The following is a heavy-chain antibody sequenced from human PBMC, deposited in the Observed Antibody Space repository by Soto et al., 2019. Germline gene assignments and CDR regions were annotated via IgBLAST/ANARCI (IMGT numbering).Heavy chain of an antibody. J-gene: IGHJ4*02. D-gene: IGHD3-10*01. CDR1: GYTFTAYP. Sequence: QVQLVQSGAEVKKPGASVKVSCKASGYTFTAYPMHWVRQAPGQRLEWMGWINVANGDTGYSQKFQGRVTVTRDTSASTVYMELSSLTSEDTAVYYCARKDFYGAGIYYFDHWGQGTLVTGSS. CDR2: INVANGDT. CDR3: ARKDFYGAGIYYFDH. V-gene: IGHV1-3*01.